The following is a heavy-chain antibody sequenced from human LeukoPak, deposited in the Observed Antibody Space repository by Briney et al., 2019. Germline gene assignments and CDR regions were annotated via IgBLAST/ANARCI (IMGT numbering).Heavy chain of an antibody. CDR1: GGSISSSSYY. V-gene: IGHV4-39*07. D-gene: IGHD6-6*01. CDR3: ARVVSSFEYYFDY. Sequence: SSETLSLTCTVSGGSISSSSYYWGWIRQPPGKGLEWIGSIYYSGSTYYNPSLKSRVTISVDTSKNQFSLKLSSVTAADTAVYYCARVVSSFEYYFDYWGQGTLVTVSS. J-gene: IGHJ4*02. CDR2: IYYSGST.